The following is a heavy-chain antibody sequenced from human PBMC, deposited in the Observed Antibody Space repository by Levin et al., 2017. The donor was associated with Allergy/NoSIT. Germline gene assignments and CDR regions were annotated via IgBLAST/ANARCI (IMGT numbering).Heavy chain of an antibody. CDR2: MSGSGGGT. CDR3: AKDLAPRTAVDADAFDI. CDR1: GFTFSGYG. J-gene: IGHJ3*02. Sequence: GGSLRLSCEASGFTFSGYGMNWVRQSPGRGLEWVSIMSGSGGGTYYADSVKGRFTISRDNSKNTLYLQMNSLRAEDTAVYCCAKDLAPRTAVDADAFDIWGQGTTVIVSS. V-gene: IGHV3-23*01. D-gene: IGHD4-23*01.